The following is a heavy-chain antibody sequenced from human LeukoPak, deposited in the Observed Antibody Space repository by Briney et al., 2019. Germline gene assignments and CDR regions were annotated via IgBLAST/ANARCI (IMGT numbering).Heavy chain of an antibody. J-gene: IGHJ4*02. CDR1: GFTLTSYG. D-gene: IGHD3-10*01. Sequence: PGGSLRLSCAASGFTLTSYGMHWVRQVPGKGLEWVAVIWYDGGNIHYADSVKGRFAISRDNFKNTLYLQMNSLRAEDTAVYYCARDRSGQFRQFDYWGQGTLVTVSS. CDR3: ARDRSGQFRQFDY. V-gene: IGHV3-33*01. CDR2: IWYDGGNI.